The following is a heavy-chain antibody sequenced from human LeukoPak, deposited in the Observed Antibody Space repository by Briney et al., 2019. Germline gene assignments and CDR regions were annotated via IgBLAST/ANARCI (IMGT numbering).Heavy chain of an antibody. CDR2: IYSGGST. CDR1: GFTVSSNY. CDR3: ASGAAAASYYYYMDV. Sequence: GGSLRLSCAASGFTVSSNYMSWVRQAPGKGLEWVSVIYSGGSTYYADSVKGRFTISRDDSKNTLYLQMNSLRAEDTAVYYCASGAAAASYYYYMDVWGKGTTVTVSS. J-gene: IGHJ6*03. V-gene: IGHV3-66*01. D-gene: IGHD6-13*01.